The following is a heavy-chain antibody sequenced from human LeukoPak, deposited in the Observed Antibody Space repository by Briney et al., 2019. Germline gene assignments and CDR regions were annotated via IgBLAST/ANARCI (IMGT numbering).Heavy chain of an antibody. Sequence: SSETLSPACAVYGGSFSGDYWSWIRQPPVTGLEWIGEINHDGSTNYNPSLKSRVTISEDTSKNQFSLKMTSVTAADTAVYYCARARGTSGWSTWGQGTLVTVSS. J-gene: IGHJ5*02. D-gene: IGHD6-19*01. CDR3: ARARGTSGWST. CDR1: GGSFSGDY. CDR2: INHDGST. V-gene: IGHV4-34*01.